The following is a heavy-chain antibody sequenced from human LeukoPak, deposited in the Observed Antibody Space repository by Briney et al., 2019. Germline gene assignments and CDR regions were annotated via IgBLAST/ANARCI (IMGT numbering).Heavy chain of an antibody. Sequence: SQTLSLTCAISGDSVSSNSAAWNWIRQSPSRGLEWLGRTYYRSKWYNDYALSVKSRITINPDTTKNQFSLRLNSVTPEDTAVYYCARSPEAYDSCGCDYWGQGTLVTVSS. V-gene: IGHV6-1*01. D-gene: IGHD3-22*01. CDR3: ARSPEAYDSCGCDY. J-gene: IGHJ4*02. CDR2: TYYRSKWYN. CDR1: GDSVSSNSAA.